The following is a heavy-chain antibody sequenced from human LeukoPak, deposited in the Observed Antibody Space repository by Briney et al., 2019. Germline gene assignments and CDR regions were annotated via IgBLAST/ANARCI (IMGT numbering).Heavy chain of an antibody. CDR3: ASTYYYDSSGYYNWFDP. J-gene: IGHJ5*02. V-gene: IGHV4-39*01. D-gene: IGHD3-22*01. Sequence: SETLSLTCTVSGGSISSSSYYWGWIRQPPGTGLEWIGSIYYSGSTYYNPSLKSRVTISVDTSKNQFSLKLSSVTAADTAVYYCASTYYYDSSGYYNWFDPWGQGTLVTVSS. CDR2: IYYSGST. CDR1: GGSISSSSYY.